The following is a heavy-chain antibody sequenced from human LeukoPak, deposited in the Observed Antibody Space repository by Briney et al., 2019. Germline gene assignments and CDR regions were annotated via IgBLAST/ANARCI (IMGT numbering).Heavy chain of an antibody. CDR2: IYYSGTT. Sequence: PSETLSLTCTVSRGSISSSSHYWVWIRQPPGKGLEWIGTIYYSGTTYYNPSLKRRVIISVYTSKNQFSLRLTSVTAADTAMYYCARSYFTVFGVYNWFDPWGQGALVTVSS. J-gene: IGHJ5*02. CDR1: RGSISSSSHY. CDR3: ARSYFTVFGVYNWFDP. V-gene: IGHV4-39*01. D-gene: IGHD3-3*01.